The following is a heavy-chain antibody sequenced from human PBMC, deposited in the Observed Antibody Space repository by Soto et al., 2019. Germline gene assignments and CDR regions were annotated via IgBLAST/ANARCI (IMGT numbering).Heavy chain of an antibody. Sequence: PSVTLSLTCAVYGGSCIGYYWSWIRQSPGKGLEWIGEITHSGSTNYNSSLKSRVTISVDTSKNQFSLKLSSVTAADTAVYYCARGRTLRYWGQGTLVTVSS. CDR3: ARGRTLRY. V-gene: IGHV4-34*01. CDR2: ITHSGST. J-gene: IGHJ4*02. CDR1: GGSCIGYY.